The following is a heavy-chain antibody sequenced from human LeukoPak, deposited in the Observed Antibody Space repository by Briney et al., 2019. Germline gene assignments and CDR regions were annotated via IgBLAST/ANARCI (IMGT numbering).Heavy chain of an antibody. V-gene: IGHV4-4*02. J-gene: IGHJ4*02. CDR2: MYLSGTT. CDR3: AGLVGRYSSGLYYYYFDY. Sequence: SGTLSLTCTVSGDSINSLDLWSWVRQPPGKGLEWTGEMYLSGTTHSNPSVKSRVTISIDKSKNQFFLNLSSVTAADTAVYYCAGLVGRYSSGLYYYYFDYWGQGTLVTVSS. D-gene: IGHD3-22*01. CDR1: GDSINSLDL.